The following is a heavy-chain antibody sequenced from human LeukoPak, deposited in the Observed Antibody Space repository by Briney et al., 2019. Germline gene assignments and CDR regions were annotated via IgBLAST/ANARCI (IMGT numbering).Heavy chain of an antibody. CDR3: ATSSAGDSSSLYYESFRPNWFGP. J-gene: IGHJ5*02. Sequence: SETLSLTCTVSGGSISSTSHYWDWIRQPPGKGLEWIGSICYSGSTYYNPSLKSRVTISVDTSKNQFSLKLSSVTAADTAIYYSATSSAGDSSSLYYESFRPNWFGPWGQGTLVTVSS. V-gene: IGHV4-39*01. CDR2: ICYSGST. D-gene: IGHD3-22*01. CDR1: GGSISSTSHY.